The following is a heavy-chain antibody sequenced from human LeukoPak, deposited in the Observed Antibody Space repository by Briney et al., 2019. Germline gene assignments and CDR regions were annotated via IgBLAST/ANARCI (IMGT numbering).Heavy chain of an antibody. CDR1: GYKFSNYW. CDR2: VYPGDSDT. J-gene: IGHJ5*02. Sequence: GESLKISCKGSGYKFSNYWIAWVRQMPGKDLEGMGGVYPGDSDTTYSPSFQGQVTISADKSISTAYLQWSSLKASDTAMYYCARRNYYGSGSYYDNWFDPWGQGTLVTVSS. D-gene: IGHD3-10*01. V-gene: IGHV5-51*01. CDR3: ARRNYYGSGSYYDNWFDP.